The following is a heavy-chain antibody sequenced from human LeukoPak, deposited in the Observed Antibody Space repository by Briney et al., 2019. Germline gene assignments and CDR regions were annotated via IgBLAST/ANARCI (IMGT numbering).Heavy chain of an antibody. Sequence: GVLRLSCVVSGFGFSDSYMTWIRQTPGKGLEWLAYISGSGSDMYYADSVKGRFTISRDNAKNSLYLQMNSLRPDDTALYYCSTDPRLLIYWGHGTLVTVSS. CDR2: ISGSGSDM. V-gene: IGHV3-11*01. D-gene: IGHD2-8*01. CDR1: GFGFSDSY. CDR3: STDPRLLIY. J-gene: IGHJ4*01.